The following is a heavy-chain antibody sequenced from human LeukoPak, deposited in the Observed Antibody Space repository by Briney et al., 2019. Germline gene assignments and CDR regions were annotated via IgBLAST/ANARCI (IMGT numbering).Heavy chain of an antibody. J-gene: IGHJ4*02. CDR3: ARARHEQRLFSL. CDR1: GGSISSYY. CDR2: IYYSGST. D-gene: IGHD6-25*01. Sequence: PSETLSLICTVSGGSISSYYWIWIRQPPGQGLEWIGYIYYSGSTNYNPSLKSRVTISVDTSKNQFSLKLISVTAADTAVYYCARARHEQRLFSLWGQGTLVTVSS. V-gene: IGHV4-59*01.